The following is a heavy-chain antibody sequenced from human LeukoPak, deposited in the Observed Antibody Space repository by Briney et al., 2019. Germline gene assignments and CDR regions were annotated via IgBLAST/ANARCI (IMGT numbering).Heavy chain of an antibody. CDR2: IYHSGST. Sequence: PSETLSLTRSVSGYSISSGYYWGWIRQPPGKGLEWIGSIYHSGSTYYNPSLKSRVTILLDTSKNQFSLKLSYVTAADTAVYYCASLYYYDSSGWVHYFDYWGQGTLVTVSS. J-gene: IGHJ4*02. CDR3: ASLYYYDSSGWVHYFDY. CDR1: GYSISSGYY. D-gene: IGHD3-22*01. V-gene: IGHV4-38-2*02.